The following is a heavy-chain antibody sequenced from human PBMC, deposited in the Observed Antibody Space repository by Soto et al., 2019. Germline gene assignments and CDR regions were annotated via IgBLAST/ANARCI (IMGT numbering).Heavy chain of an antibody. Sequence: GGSLRLSCAASGFTFSSYSMNWVRQAPGKGLEWVSYISSSSSTIYYADSVKGRFTISRDNAKNSLYLQMNSLRDEDTAVYYCARDRYDSSGYYYVVDYWGQGTLVTVSS. J-gene: IGHJ4*02. V-gene: IGHV3-48*02. CDR2: ISSSSSTI. CDR3: ARDRYDSSGYYYVVDY. CDR1: GFTFSSYS. D-gene: IGHD3-22*01.